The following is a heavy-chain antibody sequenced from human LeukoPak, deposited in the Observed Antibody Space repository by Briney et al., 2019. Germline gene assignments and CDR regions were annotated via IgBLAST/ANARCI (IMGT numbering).Heavy chain of an antibody. J-gene: IGHJ4*02. CDR2: FDPEDGET. CDR1: GYTLTELS. V-gene: IGHV1-24*01. Sequence: ASVKVSCKVSGYTLTELSMHWVRQAPGKGLEWMGGFDPEDGETIYAQKFQGRVTMTEDTSTDTAYMELSSLRSGDTAVYYCASHRDGYNNFDYWGQGTLVTVSS. CDR3: ASHRDGYNNFDY. D-gene: IGHD5-24*01.